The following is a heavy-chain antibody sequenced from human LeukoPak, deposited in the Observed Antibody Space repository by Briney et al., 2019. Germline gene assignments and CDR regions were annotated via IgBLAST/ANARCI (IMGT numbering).Heavy chain of an antibody. J-gene: IGHJ3*02. CDR1: GGTFSSYA. Sequence: GASVKVSCKASGGTFSSYAISWVRQAPGQGLEWMGGIIPIFGTANYAQKFQGRVTITADESTSTAYMELSSLGSEDTAVYYCARMDTWSYYYDSSGRTELDDAFDIWGQGTMVTVSS. CDR2: IIPIFGTA. V-gene: IGHV1-69*13. CDR3: ARMDTWSYYYDSSGRTELDDAFDI. D-gene: IGHD3-22*01.